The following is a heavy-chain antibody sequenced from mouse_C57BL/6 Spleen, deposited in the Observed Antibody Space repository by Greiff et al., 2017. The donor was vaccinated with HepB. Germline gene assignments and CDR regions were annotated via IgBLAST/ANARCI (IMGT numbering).Heavy chain of an antibody. CDR2: IDPSDSYT. D-gene: IGHD1-1*01. CDR1: GYTFTSYW. J-gene: IGHJ4*01. Sequence: VQLQQSGAELVMPGASVKLSCKASGYTFTSYWMHWVKQRPGQGLEWIGEIDPSDSYTNYNQKFKGKSTLTVDKSSSTAYMQLSSLTSEDSAVYYCARRTLPYAMDYWGQGTSVTVSS. CDR3: ARRTLPYAMDY. V-gene: IGHV1-69*01.